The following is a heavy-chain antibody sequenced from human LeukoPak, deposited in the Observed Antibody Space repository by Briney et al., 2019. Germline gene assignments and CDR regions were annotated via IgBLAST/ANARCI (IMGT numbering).Heavy chain of an antibody. V-gene: IGHV1-46*01. CDR3: ARRGGYCGGDCYSFGWFDP. D-gene: IGHD2-21*02. CDR1: GYTFTSYY. J-gene: IGHJ5*02. CDR2: INPSGGST. Sequence: ASVKVSCKASGYTFTSYYMHWVRQAPGQGLEWMGIINPSGGSTSYAQKFQGRVTMTRDTSTSTVYMELSSLRSEDTAVYYCARRGGYCGGDCYSFGWFDPWGQGTLVTVSS.